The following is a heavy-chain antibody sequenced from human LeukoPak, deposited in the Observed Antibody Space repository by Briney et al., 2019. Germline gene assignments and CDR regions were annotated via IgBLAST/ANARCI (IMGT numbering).Heavy chain of an antibody. CDR2: IYYSGTT. J-gene: IGHJ4*02. CDR3: ARLLAAAGSFDY. CDR1: GVSISSSEGYF. V-gene: IGHV4-31*03. D-gene: IGHD6-13*01. Sequence: PSETLSLTCTVSGVSISSSEGYFWSWIRQHPGKGLEWIGFIYYSGTTYSSPSLKSRVSISLDTSKNQFSLKLSSVTAADTAVYFCARLLAAAGSFDYWGQGTLVTVSS.